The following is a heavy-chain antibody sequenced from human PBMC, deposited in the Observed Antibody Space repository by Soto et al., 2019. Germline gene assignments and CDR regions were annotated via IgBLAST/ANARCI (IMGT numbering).Heavy chain of an antibody. Sequence: GRLLRLSCAASGCTFSGFGGHRVRQAPGKGLVWVSRINSDGSSTSYADSVKGRFTISRDNAKNTLYLQMNSLRAEDTAVYYCARVERAAADWGQGTLVTVSS. CDR2: INSDGSST. D-gene: IGHD6-13*01. J-gene: IGHJ4*02. CDR1: GCTFSGFG. V-gene: IGHV3-74*01. CDR3: ARVERAAAD.